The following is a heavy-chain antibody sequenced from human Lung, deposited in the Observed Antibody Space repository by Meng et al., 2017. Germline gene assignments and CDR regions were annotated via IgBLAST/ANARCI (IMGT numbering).Heavy chain of an antibody. J-gene: IGHJ4*02. V-gene: IGHV3-15*01. CDR2: IKSKTDVESA. CDR3: QWLSTHPPDQ. CDR1: GFPLSYAW. Sequence: ELGESWGDLVAPGGSLRSSRRSPGFPLSYAWMSGVRQARGKGLYWVGRIKSKTDVESADYAAPVKGRLNISRADSQNTLYLQMNSLKTEDTAVYYCQWLSTHPPDQWGQGTLVTVSS. D-gene: IGHD3-22*01.